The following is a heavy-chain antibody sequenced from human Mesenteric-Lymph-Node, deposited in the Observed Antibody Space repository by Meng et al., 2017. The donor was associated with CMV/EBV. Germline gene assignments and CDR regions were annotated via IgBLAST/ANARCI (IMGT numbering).Heavy chain of an antibody. CDR1: GYSISSGHY. J-gene: IGHJ6*02. V-gene: IGHV4-38-2*02. CDR3: ARGGGVLNYYYYGTDV. D-gene: IGHD3-10*01. Sequence: SETLSLTCTVSGYSISSGHYWGWIWQPPGKGLEWIGSISHSGSTFYNPSLQSRVTISVDTSKNQFSLKVYSVTAADTAVYYCARGGGVLNYYYYGTDVWGQGTTVTVSS. CDR2: ISHSGST.